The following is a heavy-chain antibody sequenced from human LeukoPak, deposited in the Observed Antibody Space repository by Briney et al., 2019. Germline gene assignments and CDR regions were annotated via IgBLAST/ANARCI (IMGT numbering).Heavy chain of an antibody. CDR1: GDSISSYY. J-gene: IGHJ5*02. D-gene: IGHD3-3*01. CDR2: IYYSGST. CDR3: ARRLRSSTILDP. Sequence: PSETLSLTCTVSGDSISSYYWSWIRQPPGKGLEWIGYIYYSGSTTYNPSLKSRVTISVDTSKNQLSLKLSSVTAADTAVYYCARRLRSSTILDPWGQGTLVTVSS. V-gene: IGHV4-59*01.